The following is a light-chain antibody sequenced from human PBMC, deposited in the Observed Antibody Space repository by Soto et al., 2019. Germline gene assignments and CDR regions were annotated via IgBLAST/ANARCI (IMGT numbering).Light chain of an antibody. Sequence: EIVLTQSPGTLSLSPGERATVSCRASQSVSSSYLAWYQQKPGQAPRLLIYDASNRATGIPARFSGSGSGTDFTLTISSLRPEDFAVYYCQPRGNWPLTFGGGTKVDIK. V-gene: IGKV3D-20*02. CDR1: QSVSSSY. J-gene: IGKJ4*01. CDR3: QPRGNWPLT. CDR2: DAS.